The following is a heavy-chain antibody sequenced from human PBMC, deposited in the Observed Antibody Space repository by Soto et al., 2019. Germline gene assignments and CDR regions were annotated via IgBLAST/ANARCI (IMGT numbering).Heavy chain of an antibody. D-gene: IGHD4-17*01. CDR3: ARDDYGDLLRPYYYGMDV. J-gene: IGHJ6*02. CDR1: GFTFSSYA. V-gene: IGHV3-30-3*01. Sequence: QVQLVESGGGVVQPGRSLSLSCAASGFTFSSYAMHWVRQAPGKGLEWVAVISYDGSNKYYADSVKGRFTISRDNSKNTLYLQMNSLRAEDTAVYYCARDDYGDLLRPYYYGMDVWGQGTTVTVSS. CDR2: ISYDGSNK.